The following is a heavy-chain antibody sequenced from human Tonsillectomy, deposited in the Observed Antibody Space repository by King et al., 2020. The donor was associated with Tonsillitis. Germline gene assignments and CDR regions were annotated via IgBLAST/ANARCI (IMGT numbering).Heavy chain of an antibody. D-gene: IGHD2-15*01. V-gene: IGHV4-39*07. CDR1: GGSISSSSYY. Sequence: QLQESGPGLVKPSETLSLTCTVSGGSISSSSYYWGWIRQPPGKGLEWIGSIYYSGSTYYNPSLKSRVTISVDTSKNQFSLKLNSVTGADTAVYYCASRYCSGGSCYWGGAFDPWGQGTLVTVSS. CDR2: IYYSGST. J-gene: IGHJ5*02. CDR3: ASRYCSGGSCYWGGAFDP.